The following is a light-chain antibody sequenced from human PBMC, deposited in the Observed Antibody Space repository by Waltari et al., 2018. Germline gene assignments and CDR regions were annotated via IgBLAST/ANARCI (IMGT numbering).Light chain of an antibody. V-gene: IGLV1-47*01. CDR1: GSNIKSSY. CDR3: ATWDDSRSF. CDR2: END. Sequence: QSVLMQPPSVSGTPGQRLTISCSGSGSNIKSSYIYWYQKLAGSAPKLLIFENDQRPSGVPDRFSASKSGTSASLAINGLRSEDEALYYCATWDDSRSFFGGGTKLTVL. J-gene: IGLJ2*01.